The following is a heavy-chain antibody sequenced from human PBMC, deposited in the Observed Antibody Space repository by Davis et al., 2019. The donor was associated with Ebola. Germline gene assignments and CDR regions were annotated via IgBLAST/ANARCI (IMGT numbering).Heavy chain of an antibody. CDR3: ARENGDH. CDR1: GFTFSSFW. Sequence: GGSLRLSCAASGFTFSSFWMSWVRQAPGKGLEWVAVIWYDGSNKYYADSVKGRFTISRDNSKNTLYLQMNSLRAEDTAVYYCARENGDHWGQGTLVTVSS. V-gene: IGHV3-33*08. CDR2: IWYDGSNK. J-gene: IGHJ4*02.